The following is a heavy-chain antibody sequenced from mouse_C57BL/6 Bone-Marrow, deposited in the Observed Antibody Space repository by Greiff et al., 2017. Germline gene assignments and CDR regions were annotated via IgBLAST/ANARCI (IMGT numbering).Heavy chain of an antibody. J-gene: IGHJ3*01. CDR1: GYTFTSYW. CDR2: IHPNSGST. CDR3: ARGGLARAY. V-gene: IGHV1-64*01. Sequence: VQLQQSGAELVKPGASVKLSCKASGYTFTSYWMHWVKQRPGQGLEWIGMIHPNSGSTNDNEKFKSKATLTVDKSSSTAYMQLSSLTSEDSAVYYCARGGLARAYWGQGTLVTVSA.